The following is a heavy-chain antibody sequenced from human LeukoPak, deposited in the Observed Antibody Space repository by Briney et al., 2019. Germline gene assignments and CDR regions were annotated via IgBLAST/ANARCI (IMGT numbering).Heavy chain of an antibody. D-gene: IGHD1-26*01. V-gene: IGHV4-59*08. Sequence: SETLSLTCTVSGDSISSYYWSWIRPPPGKGLEWIGYISYSGITKYNPSLKSRVTISLDTSKNQFSLQLASVTATDTAVYYCARHLRWWEGEVADWGQGTLVTVSS. CDR2: ISYSGIT. J-gene: IGHJ4*02. CDR1: GDSISSYY. CDR3: ARHLRWWEGEVAD.